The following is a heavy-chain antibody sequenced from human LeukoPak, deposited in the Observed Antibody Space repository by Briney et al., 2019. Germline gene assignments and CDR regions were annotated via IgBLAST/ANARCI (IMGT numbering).Heavy chain of an antibody. CDR1: GYIFTRYG. Sequence: ASVKVSCKASGYIFTRYGISWVRQAPGQGLEWMGWISGYNGNTNYAQKLQGRVTLTTEISTNTAYMELRSLRSDDTAVYYCARDFIYGGRLFDYRAQGTLVTVSS. CDR2: ISGYNGNT. V-gene: IGHV1-18*01. J-gene: IGHJ4*02. D-gene: IGHD4/OR15-4a*01. CDR3: ARDFIYGGRLFDY.